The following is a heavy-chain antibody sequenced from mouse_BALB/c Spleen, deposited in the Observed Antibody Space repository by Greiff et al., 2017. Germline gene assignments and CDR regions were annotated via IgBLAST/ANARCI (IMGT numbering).Heavy chain of an antibody. CDR2: IRLKSNNYAT. Sequence: EVKLEESGGGLVQPGGSMKLSCVASGFTFSNYWMNWVRQSPEKGLEWVAEIRLKSNNYATHYAESVKGRFTISRDDSKSSVYLQMNNLRAEDTGIYYCTRKGAYRYDVGGYWGQGTTLTVSS. D-gene: IGHD2-14*01. CDR3: TRKGAYRYDVGGY. CDR1: GFTFSNYW. J-gene: IGHJ2*01. V-gene: IGHV6-6*02.